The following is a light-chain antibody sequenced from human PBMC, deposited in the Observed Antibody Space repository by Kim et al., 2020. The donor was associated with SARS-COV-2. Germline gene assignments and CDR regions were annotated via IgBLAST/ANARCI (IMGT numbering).Light chain of an antibody. V-gene: IGKV1-39*01. J-gene: IGKJ1*01. Sequence: SASGDEGVTITCRGRRTINNQVKWYQQTPGKATILLIYGASTLQRGVSSRFSGGASGTDFTITISSLPPEDIASYYCQQNNPPRPFGQGTKVDIK. CDR2: GAS. CDR1: RTINNQ. CDR3: QQNNPPRP.